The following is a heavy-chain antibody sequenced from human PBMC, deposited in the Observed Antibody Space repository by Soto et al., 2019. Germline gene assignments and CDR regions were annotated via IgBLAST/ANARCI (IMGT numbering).Heavy chain of an antibody. Sequence: EVQLVESGGGLVQPGESLRLSCAASEFTFSYYWMHWVRQAPGKGLVWVSRIHSDGSSTTYADSVKGRFTISRDNARNTVYLQMNSLRVEDTAVYYCARGDRGAFDIWGQGTVVTVSS. V-gene: IGHV3-74*01. CDR1: EFTFSYYW. J-gene: IGHJ3*02. CDR3: ARGDRGAFDI. CDR2: IHSDGSST. D-gene: IGHD1-26*01.